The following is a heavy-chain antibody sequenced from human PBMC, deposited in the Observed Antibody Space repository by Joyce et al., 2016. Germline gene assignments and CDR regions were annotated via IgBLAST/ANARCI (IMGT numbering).Heavy chain of an antibody. J-gene: IGHJ4*02. CDR2: ITYRSGTI. CDR1: GFTFSSYD. D-gene: IGHD1-14*01. CDR3: ARVTLTADDY. Sequence: EVQLVESGGGLVQPGGSLRLSCAASGFTFSSYDMNWVRQAPGRGLEWISYITYRSGTIYYADSVKGRFTISRDNAKNSLYLQMNNLRAEDTAVYYWARVTLTADDYWGQGTLVTVSS. V-gene: IGHV3-48*04.